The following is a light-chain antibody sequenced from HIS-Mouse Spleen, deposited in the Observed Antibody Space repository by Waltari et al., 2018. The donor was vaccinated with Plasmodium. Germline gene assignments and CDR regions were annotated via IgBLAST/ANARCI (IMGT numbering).Light chain of an antibody. J-gene: IGLJ3*02. V-gene: IGLV3-10*01. CDR3: YSTDSSGNHRV. CDR1: PSPQQY. Sequence: SYELTQPPSVSVSPGQTARITCPGDPSPQQYAHWYQQKSGQAPVLVIYEDSKRPPGIPERFSGSSSGTMATLAISGAQVEDEADYYCYSTDSSGNHRVFGGGTKLTVL. CDR2: EDS.